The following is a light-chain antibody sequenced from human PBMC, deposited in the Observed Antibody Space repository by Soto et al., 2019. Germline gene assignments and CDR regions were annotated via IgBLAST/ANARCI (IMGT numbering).Light chain of an antibody. CDR3: QQYNNWPFS. J-gene: IGKJ5*01. Sequence: EIVMTQSPGTLSVSPGERATLSCRAGQGVTTNFAWYQQKSGQSPRLLIYDVSIRATGVPARCSGTGSETDFTLTICGLQSEDSAVYFCQQYNNWPFSFGQGTLLEI. CDR2: DVS. CDR1: QGVTTN. V-gene: IGKV3-15*01.